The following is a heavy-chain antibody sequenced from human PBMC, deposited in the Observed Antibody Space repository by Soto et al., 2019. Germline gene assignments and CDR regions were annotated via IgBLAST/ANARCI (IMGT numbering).Heavy chain of an antibody. J-gene: IGHJ4*02. CDR1: GFTFSSYD. Sequence: EVQLVESGGGLVQPGGSLRLSCAASGFTFSSYDMHWVRQATGKGLEWVSAIGTAGDTYYPGSVKVRFTISRENAKNSLYLQMNSLRAGDTAVYYCARFGVGQLYDYWGQGTLVTVSS. CDR2: IGTAGDT. D-gene: IGHD6-13*01. V-gene: IGHV3-13*04. CDR3: ARFGVGQLYDY.